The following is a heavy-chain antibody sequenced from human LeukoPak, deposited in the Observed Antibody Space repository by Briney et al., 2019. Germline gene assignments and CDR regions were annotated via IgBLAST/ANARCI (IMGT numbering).Heavy chain of an antibody. J-gene: IGHJ4*02. CDR2: IYYSGST. Sequence: SETLSLTCTVSGGSISSSSYYWGWIRQPPGKGLEWIGSIYYSGSTYYNPSLKSRVTISVDTSKNQFSLKLSSVTAADTAVYYCARLLITGTMEDYWGQGTLVTVSS. D-gene: IGHD1-7*01. CDR3: ARLLITGTMEDY. CDR1: GGSISSSSYY. V-gene: IGHV4-39*01.